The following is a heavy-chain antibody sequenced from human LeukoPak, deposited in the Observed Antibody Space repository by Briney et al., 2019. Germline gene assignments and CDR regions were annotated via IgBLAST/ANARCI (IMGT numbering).Heavy chain of an antibody. J-gene: IGHJ4*02. Sequence: GGSLRLSCAASGFTFSSYGMHWVRQAPGKGLEWVAVISYDGSNKYYADSVKGRFTISRDNSKNTLYLQMNSLRAEDTAVYYCAKAYDFWSGYYLDYWGQGTLATVSS. D-gene: IGHD3-3*01. CDR1: GFTFSSYG. CDR3: AKAYDFWSGYYLDY. V-gene: IGHV3-30*18. CDR2: ISYDGSNK.